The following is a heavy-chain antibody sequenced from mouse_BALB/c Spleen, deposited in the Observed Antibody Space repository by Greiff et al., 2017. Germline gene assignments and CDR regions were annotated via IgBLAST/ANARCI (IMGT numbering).Heavy chain of an antibody. V-gene: IGHV8-12*01. CDR3: VRVLRLRYFDV. CDR1: GFSLSTSGMG. Sequence: QVTLKECGPGILQPSQTLSLTCSFSGFSLSTSGMGVSWIRQPSGKGLEWLAHIYWDDDKRYNPSLKSRLTISKDTSRNQVFLKITSVDTADTATYYCVRVLRLRYFDVWGAGTTVTVSS. D-gene: IGHD1-2*01. J-gene: IGHJ1*01. CDR2: IYWDDDK.